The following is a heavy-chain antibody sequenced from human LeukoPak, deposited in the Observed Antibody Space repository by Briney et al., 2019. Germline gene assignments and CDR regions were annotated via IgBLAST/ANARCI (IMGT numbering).Heavy chain of an antibody. J-gene: IGHJ4*02. CDR3: ARRGSCISTSCSLDY. Sequence: ASVKVSCKASGYTFTSNYIHWVRQAPGQGLEWMGIINPSGSSTSYAQKFQDRVTMTGDTSTNTVYMELSSLRAEDTAVYYCARRGSCISTSCSLDYWGQGTLVTVSS. D-gene: IGHD2-2*01. CDR2: INPSGSST. CDR1: GYTFTSNY. V-gene: IGHV1-46*01.